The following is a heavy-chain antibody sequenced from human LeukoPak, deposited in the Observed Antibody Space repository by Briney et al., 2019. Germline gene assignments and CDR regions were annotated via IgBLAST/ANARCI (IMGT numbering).Heavy chain of an antibody. Sequence: SVKVSCKASGGTFSSYAISWVRQAPGQGLEWMGRIIPILGIANYAQRFQGRVTITADKSTSTAYMELSSLRSEDTAVYYCARGAIAAAGSPGWFDPWGQGTLVTVSS. CDR1: GGTFSSYA. V-gene: IGHV1-69*04. J-gene: IGHJ5*02. CDR2: IIPILGIA. D-gene: IGHD6-13*01. CDR3: ARGAIAAAGSPGWFDP.